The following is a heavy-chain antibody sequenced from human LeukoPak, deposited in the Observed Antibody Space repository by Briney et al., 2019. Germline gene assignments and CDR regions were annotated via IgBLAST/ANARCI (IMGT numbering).Heavy chain of an antibody. CDR1: GYTFTGYY. V-gene: IGHV1-2*02. Sequence: ASVKVSCKASGYTFTGYYMHWVRQAPGQGLEWMGWINPNSGGTNYAQKFQGRVTMIRDTSISTAYMELSRLRSDDTAVYYCASEFGYCSGGSCYSDPTEYFQHWGQGTLVTVSS. D-gene: IGHD2-15*01. CDR2: INPNSGGT. J-gene: IGHJ1*01. CDR3: ASEFGYCSGGSCYSDPTEYFQH.